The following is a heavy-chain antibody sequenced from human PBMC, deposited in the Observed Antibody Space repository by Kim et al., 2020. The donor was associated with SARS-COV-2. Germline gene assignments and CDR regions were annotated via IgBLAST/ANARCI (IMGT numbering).Heavy chain of an antibody. D-gene: IGHD2-15*01. Sequence: SVKVSCKASGGTFSSYAISWVRQAPGQGLEWMGGIIPIFGTANYAQKFQGRVTITADESTSTAYMELSSLRSEDTAVYYCASRSLGYCSGGSCYYFDYWGQGTLVTVSS. CDR2: IIPIFGTA. J-gene: IGHJ4*02. V-gene: IGHV1-69*13. CDR3: ASRSLGYCSGGSCYYFDY. CDR1: GGTFSSYA.